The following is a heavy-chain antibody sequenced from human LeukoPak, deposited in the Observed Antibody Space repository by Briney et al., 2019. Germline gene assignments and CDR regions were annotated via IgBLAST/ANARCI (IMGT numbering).Heavy chain of an antibody. J-gene: IGHJ4*02. Sequence: GGSLRLSCAASGFTFSSYAMHWVRQAPGKGLEWVAAVSCDGSNKYYVDSVKGRFTISRDNSKDTLYLQMNSLRAEDTAVYYCARSSNLKDYYGSLNYWGQGTLVTVSS. CDR1: GFTFSSYA. CDR3: ARSSNLKDYYGSLNY. D-gene: IGHD3-10*01. CDR2: VSCDGSNK. V-gene: IGHV3-30-3*01.